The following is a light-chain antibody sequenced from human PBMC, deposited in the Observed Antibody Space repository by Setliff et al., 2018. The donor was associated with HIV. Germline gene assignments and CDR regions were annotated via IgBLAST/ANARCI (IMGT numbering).Light chain of an antibody. J-gene: IGLJ1*01. CDR2: DVS. Sequence: QSALIQPASVSGPPGQSVTVSCTRTSSDVGSYDFVSWYQELTGKDPKLLIYDVSDRPSGVSHRFSGSKSGNTSSLTISGLRAEDEADYYCSSYTSTSTVVFGTGTKVTVL. V-gene: IGLV2-14*03. CDR1: SSDVGSYDF. CDR3: SSYTSTSTVV.